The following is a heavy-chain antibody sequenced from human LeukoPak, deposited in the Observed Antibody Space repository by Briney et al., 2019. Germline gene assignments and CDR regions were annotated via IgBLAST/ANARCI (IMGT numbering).Heavy chain of an antibody. CDR2: AWPDVRIQ. V-gene: IGHV3-33*01. D-gene: IGHD1-1*01. Sequence: PGRSLRLSCAASGFTFRNYCMQWVRQAPGKGLEWVAVAWPDVRIQHYADPVKGRFTISRDHSRNTLYLQLNGLRVDDSAVYYCARHNHDRGWDCWGQGTQVTVSS. CDR3: ARHNHDRGWDC. CDR1: GFTFRNYC. J-gene: IGHJ4*02.